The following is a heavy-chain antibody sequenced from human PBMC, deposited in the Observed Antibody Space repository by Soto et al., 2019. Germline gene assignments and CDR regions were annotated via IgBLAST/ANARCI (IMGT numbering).Heavy chain of an antibody. CDR1: GGSISSGDYY. J-gene: IGHJ6*02. Sequence: SETLSLTCTVSGGSISSGDYYWSWIRQPPGKGLEWIGYIYYSGSTYYNPSLKSRVTISVDTSKNQFSLKLSSVTAADTAVYYCARDRAFRVPAAMPGGYYYYGMDVWGQGTTVTVSS. CDR2: IYYSGST. V-gene: IGHV4-30-4*01. D-gene: IGHD2-2*01. CDR3: ARDRAFRVPAAMPGGYYYYGMDV.